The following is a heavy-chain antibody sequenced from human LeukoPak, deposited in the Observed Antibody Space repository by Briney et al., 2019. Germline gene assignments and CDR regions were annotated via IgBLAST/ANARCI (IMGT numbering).Heavy chain of an antibody. Sequence: SQTLSLTCAISGDSVSSNSAAWNWIRQSPSRGLEWLGRTYYRSTWYNDYAVSVRGRITVNPDTPKNQFSLHLNSVTPEDTAVYYCARRLTQYDCFDPWGQGILVTVSS. D-gene: IGHD2-2*01. CDR1: GDSVSSNSAA. J-gene: IGHJ5*02. CDR2: TYYRSTWYN. V-gene: IGHV6-1*01. CDR3: ARRLTQYDCFDP.